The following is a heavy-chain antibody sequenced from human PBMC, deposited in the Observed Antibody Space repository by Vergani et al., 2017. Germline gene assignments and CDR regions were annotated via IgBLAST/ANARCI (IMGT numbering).Heavy chain of an antibody. CDR2: IYPGDSDT. Sequence: EVPLVQSGAEVKKPGESLKISCKGSGYSFTSYWIGWVRQMPGKGLEWMGIIYPGDSDTRYSPSFQGQVTISADKSISTAYLQWSSLKASDTAMYYCARRGVGATTASYYFDYWGQGTLVTVSS. V-gene: IGHV5-51*03. CDR1: GYSFTSYW. D-gene: IGHD1-26*01. J-gene: IGHJ4*02. CDR3: ARRGVGATTASYYFDY.